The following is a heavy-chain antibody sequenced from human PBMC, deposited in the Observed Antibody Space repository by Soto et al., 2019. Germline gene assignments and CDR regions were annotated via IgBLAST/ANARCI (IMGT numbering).Heavy chain of an antibody. J-gene: IGHJ6*02. CDR3: TTDSPWPHHLAHYYYYGMDV. V-gene: IGHV3-15*07. D-gene: IGHD3-3*02. Sequence: GGSLRLSCAASGFTFSNAWMNWVRQAPGKGLEWVGRIKSKTDGGTTDYAAPVKGRFTISRDDSKNTLYLQMNSLKTEDTAVYYCTTDSPWPHHLAHYYYYGMDVRGQRTTVTDSS. CDR2: IKSKTDGGTT. CDR1: GFTFSNAW.